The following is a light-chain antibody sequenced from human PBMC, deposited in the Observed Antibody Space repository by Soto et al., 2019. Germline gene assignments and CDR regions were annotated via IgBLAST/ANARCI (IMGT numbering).Light chain of an antibody. CDR2: GAS. J-gene: IGKJ1*01. Sequence: EIVMTQSPATLSVSPGERVILSCRASQSVGSNLAWYQQKPGQAPRLLIYGASTRATGVPARFSGSGSGTGFTVTISSLQSEDFALYYCQQSNNWPWTFGQGTKVDI. V-gene: IGKV3-15*01. CDR1: QSVGSN. CDR3: QQSNNWPWT.